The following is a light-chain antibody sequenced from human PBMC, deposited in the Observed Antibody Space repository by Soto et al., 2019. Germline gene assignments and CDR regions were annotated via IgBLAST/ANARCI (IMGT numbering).Light chain of an antibody. V-gene: IGKV3-20*01. CDR1: QSVSNTH. Sequence: EIVLTQSPGSLSLSPGESATLSCRASQSVSNTHVAWYQQRPGQAPRLLIYDASRRDIGVPDRFSGSGSGTDFTLAISGLEPADFAVYFCHLYGTSPQTFGQGTKVEMK. CDR2: DAS. CDR3: HLYGTSPQT. J-gene: IGKJ1*01.